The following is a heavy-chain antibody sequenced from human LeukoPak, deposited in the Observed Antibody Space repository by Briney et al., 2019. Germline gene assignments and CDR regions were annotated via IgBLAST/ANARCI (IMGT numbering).Heavy chain of an antibody. V-gene: IGHV1-58*02. CDR2: IVIGSGNT. CDR1: GFTFTSSA. Sequence: SVKVSCKVSGFTFTSSAMQWVRHARGQSLEWIGWIVIGSGNTNYAQKFQERVTITRDMSTSTAYVELSSLRSEDTAVYYCAADPTYDILTGYMMGDAFDIWGQGTMVTVSS. D-gene: IGHD3-9*01. J-gene: IGHJ3*02. CDR3: AADPTYDILTGYMMGDAFDI.